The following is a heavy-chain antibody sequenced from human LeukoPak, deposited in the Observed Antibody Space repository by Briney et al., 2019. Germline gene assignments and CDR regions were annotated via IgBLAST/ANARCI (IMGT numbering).Heavy chain of an antibody. Sequence: SETLSLTCTVSGGSISGGDYYWGWSRQPPGKGLEWIGYIYYSGSTYYNPSLKSRVTISVDTSKNQFSLKLSSVTAADTAVYYCARVVFTMVRGIRDWFDPWGQGTLVTVSS. V-gene: IGHV4-30-4*01. CDR3: ARVVFTMVRGIRDWFDP. CDR1: GGSISGGDYY. D-gene: IGHD3-10*01. J-gene: IGHJ5*02. CDR2: IYYSGST.